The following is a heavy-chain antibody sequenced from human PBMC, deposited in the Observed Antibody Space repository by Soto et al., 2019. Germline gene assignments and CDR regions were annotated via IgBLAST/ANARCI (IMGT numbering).Heavy chain of an antibody. V-gene: IGHV4-39*01. D-gene: IGHD5-18*01. J-gene: IGHJ4*02. CDR3: SITDTAMVTIDY. Sequence: SATLPLTCTVSGGSISSSSYYWGWIRQPPGKGLEWIGSIYYSGSTYYNPSLKSRVTISVDTSKNQFSLKLSSVTAADTAVYYCSITDTAMVTIDYWCQGILVTV. CDR2: IYYSGST. CDR1: GGSISSSSYY.